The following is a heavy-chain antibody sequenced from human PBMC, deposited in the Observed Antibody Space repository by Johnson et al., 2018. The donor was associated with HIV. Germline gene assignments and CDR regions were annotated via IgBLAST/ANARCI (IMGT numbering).Heavy chain of an antibody. V-gene: IGHV3-30-3*01. CDR2: ISYDGSNK. J-gene: IGHJ3*02. D-gene: IGHD1-26*01. Sequence: VQLVESGGGVVQPGRSLRLSCAASGFTFSSYAMHWVRQAPGKGLEWVAVISYDGSNKYYADSVKGRFNISRDNYKKHVDLQVKRLRAEDTAVYYCVKDQWEGLKVGLDAFGTWGQGTMVTVSS. CDR3: VKDQWEGLKVGLDAFGT. CDR1: GFTFSSYA.